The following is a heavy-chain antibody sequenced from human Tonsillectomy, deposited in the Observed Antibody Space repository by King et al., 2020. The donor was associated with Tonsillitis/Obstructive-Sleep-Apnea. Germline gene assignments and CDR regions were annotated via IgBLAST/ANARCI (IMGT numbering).Heavy chain of an antibody. J-gene: IGHJ4*02. CDR2: IRAGGDIR. Sequence: EGQLVQSGGGLVQPGGSLRLSCAVSGFTFSNYALSCVRQAPGMGLELFAAIRAGGDIRYYAEPVGGRFTISRDNSKNTLYLQMNSLTAEDTAGYYCAKQAGIVVVVAADFDFWGQGTLVTVSS. V-gene: IGHV3-23*04. CDR3: AKQAGIVVVVAADFDF. CDR1: GFTFSNYA. D-gene: IGHD2-15*01.